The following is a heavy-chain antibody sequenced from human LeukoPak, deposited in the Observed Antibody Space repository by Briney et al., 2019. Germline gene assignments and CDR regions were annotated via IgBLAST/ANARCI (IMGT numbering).Heavy chain of an antibody. CDR3: AKRGVVIRVILVGFHKQAYYFDS. V-gene: IGHV3-33*06. D-gene: IGHD3-22*01. CDR2: IWYDGSNK. J-gene: IGHJ4*02. CDR1: GFTFSSYG. Sequence: GGSLRLSCAASGFTFSSYGMHWVRQAPGRGLEWVAVIWYDGSNKYYADSVKGRFTISRDNSKNTLYLQINSLRVEDTAVYFCAKRGVVIRVILVGFHKQAYYFDSWGQGALVTVSP.